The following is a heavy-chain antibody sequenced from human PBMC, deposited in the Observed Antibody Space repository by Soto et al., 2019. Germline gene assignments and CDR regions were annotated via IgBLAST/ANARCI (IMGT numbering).Heavy chain of an antibody. Sequence: GGSLRLSCAASGFTFSSYWMHWVRQAPGKGLVWVSRINSDGSSTSYADSVKGRFTISRDNAKNTLYLQMNSLRAEDTAVYYCARGSAYDYGDYITIYWGQGTLGTVSS. V-gene: IGHV3-74*01. CDR3: ARGSAYDYGDYITIY. J-gene: IGHJ4*02. CDR2: INSDGSST. CDR1: GFTFSSYW. D-gene: IGHD4-17*01.